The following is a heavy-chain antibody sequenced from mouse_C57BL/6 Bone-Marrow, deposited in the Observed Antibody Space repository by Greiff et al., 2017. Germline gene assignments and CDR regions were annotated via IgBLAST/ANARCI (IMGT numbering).Heavy chain of an antibody. CDR3: ARPIYYYGSSPYYYAMDY. CDR1: GFTFSDYY. V-gene: IGHV5-12*01. CDR2: ISNGGGST. Sequence: EVQLVESGGGLVQPGGSLKLSCAASGFTFSDYYMYWVRQTPEKRLEWVAYISNGGGSTYYPDTVKGRFTISRDNATNTLYLQMSRLKSEDTAMYYCARPIYYYGSSPYYYAMDYWGQGTSVTVSS. J-gene: IGHJ4*01. D-gene: IGHD1-1*01.